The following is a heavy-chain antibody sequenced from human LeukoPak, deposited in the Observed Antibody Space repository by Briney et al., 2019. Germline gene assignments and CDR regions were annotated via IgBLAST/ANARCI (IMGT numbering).Heavy chain of an antibody. D-gene: IGHD1-26*01. Sequence: SETLSLTCTVSGGSVNSGSYYRNWIRQPPGTGLEWIGYIYYSGSTNYNPSLKSRVTISVDTSKNQFSLKLSSVTAAGTAVYYCARAAYSGSYHSDYWGQGTLVTVSS. CDR1: GGSVNSGSYY. CDR3: ARAAYSGSYHSDY. CDR2: IYYSGST. V-gene: IGHV4-61*01. J-gene: IGHJ4*02.